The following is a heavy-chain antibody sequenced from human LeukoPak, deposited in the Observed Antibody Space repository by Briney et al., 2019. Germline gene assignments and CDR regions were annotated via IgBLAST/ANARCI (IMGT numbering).Heavy chain of an antibody. D-gene: IGHD4-17*01. CDR2: IRYDGSNK. Sequence: GGSLRLSCVASGFTFSSYGMHWVRQPPGKGLEWVVFIRYDGSNKYYADSVKGRFTISRDNSRDTLHLQMNSLRAEDTAVYYCAKDNYDCGDYDGGDYWGQGTLVTVSS. V-gene: IGHV3-30*02. CDR3: AKDNYDCGDYDGGDY. CDR1: GFTFSSYG. J-gene: IGHJ4*02.